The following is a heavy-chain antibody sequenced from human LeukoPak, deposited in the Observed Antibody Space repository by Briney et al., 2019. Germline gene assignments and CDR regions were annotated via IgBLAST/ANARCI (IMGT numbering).Heavy chain of an antibody. Sequence: GGSLRLSCAASGFTFSTYTMNWVRQAPGKGLEWVSSISSSSSYIYYADSVKGRFTISRDNAKNSLYLQMNSLRAKDTALYYXXXXYYDSSGSSWFDPWGQGTLVTVSS. V-gene: IGHV3-21*01. J-gene: IGHJ5*02. D-gene: IGHD3-22*01. CDR1: GFTFSTYT. CDR2: ISSSSSYI. CDR3: XXXYYDSSGSSWFDP.